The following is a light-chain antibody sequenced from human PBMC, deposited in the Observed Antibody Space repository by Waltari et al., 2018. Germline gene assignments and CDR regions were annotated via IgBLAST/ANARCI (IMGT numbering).Light chain of an antibody. Sequence: SSVLTQPPSVSLAPGKTARITCGGNNIGGKSVHWYQQKPGLAPALVIYDDSDRPSGIPERFSGSNSGNTATLTISRVEAGDEADYYCQVWDSNTDHVVFGGGTKLTVL. J-gene: IGLJ2*01. V-gene: IGLV3-21*01. CDR2: DDS. CDR1: NIGGKS. CDR3: QVWDSNTDHVV.